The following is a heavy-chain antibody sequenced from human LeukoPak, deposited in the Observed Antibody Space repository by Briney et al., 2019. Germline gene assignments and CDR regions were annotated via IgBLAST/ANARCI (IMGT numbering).Heavy chain of an antibody. D-gene: IGHD6-19*01. CDR1: GGSFSGYY. V-gene: IGHV4-34*01. CDR3: ARGSIAVAGRGYFQH. J-gene: IGHJ1*01. CDR2: INHSGST. Sequence: SETLSLTCAVYGGSFSGYYWSWIRQPPGKGLEWIGEINHSGSTNYNPSLKSRVTISVDTFKNQFSLKLSSVTAADTAVYYCARGSIAVAGRGYFQHWGQGTLVTVSS.